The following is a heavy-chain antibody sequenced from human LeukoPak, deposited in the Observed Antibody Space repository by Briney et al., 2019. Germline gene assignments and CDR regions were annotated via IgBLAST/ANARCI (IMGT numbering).Heavy chain of an antibody. D-gene: IGHD1-26*01. J-gene: IGHJ4*02. CDR1: GYTITGYY. CDR3: ARDLVGSGSYYVYFDY. V-gene: IGHV1-2*06. Sequence: ASVKVSCKASGYTITGYYMHWVRQAPGQGLEWMGRINPNSGGTNYAQKFQGRVTMTRDTSISTAYMELSRLRSDDTAVYYCARDLVGSGSYYVYFDYWGQGTLVTVSS. CDR2: INPNSGGT.